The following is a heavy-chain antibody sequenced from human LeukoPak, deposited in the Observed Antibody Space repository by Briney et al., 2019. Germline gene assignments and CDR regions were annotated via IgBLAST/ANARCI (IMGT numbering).Heavy chain of an antibody. CDR2: INHSGST. CDR3: ARVRSYTAVAGN. J-gene: IGHJ4*02. Sequence: SETLSLTCTVSGGSISSGGYYWSWIRQPPGKGLEWIGEINHSGSTNYNPSLKSRVTISVDTSKNQFSLKLSSVTAADTAVYYCARVRSYTAVAGNWGQGTLVTVSS. V-gene: IGHV4-39*07. D-gene: IGHD6-19*01. CDR1: GGSISSGGYY.